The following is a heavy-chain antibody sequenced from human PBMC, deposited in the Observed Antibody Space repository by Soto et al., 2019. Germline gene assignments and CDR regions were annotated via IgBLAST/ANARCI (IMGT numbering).Heavy chain of an antibody. J-gene: IGHJ4*02. CDR2: ISYDGSYK. CDR3: VSGLYYDRSGNPLDY. CDR1: GLILSTYG. D-gene: IGHD3-22*01. V-gene: IGHV3-30*03. Sequence: QVQLVESGGGVVQPGRSLRLSCTASGLILSTYGMHWVRQVPGKGLEWVAVISYDGSYKDHVDSVKGRFTISRDNSKNTLYLQMKSLRAEDKAVYYCVSGLYYDRSGNPLDYWGQGTLVTVSP.